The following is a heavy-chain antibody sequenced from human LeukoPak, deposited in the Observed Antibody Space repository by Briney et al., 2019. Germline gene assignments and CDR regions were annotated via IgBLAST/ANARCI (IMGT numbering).Heavy chain of an antibody. CDR2: INPNSGGT. J-gene: IGHJ5*02. CDR3: ARDHLDVVVPAATNWFDP. D-gene: IGHD2-2*01. V-gene: IGHV1-2*06. Sequence: ASVKVSCKAAGYTFTGYYMFWVRQAPGQGLEWMGRINPNSGGTNYAQKFQGRVTMTRDTSISTAYMELSRLRSEDTAVYYCARDHLDVVVPAATNWFDPWGQGTLVTVSS. CDR1: GYTFTGYY.